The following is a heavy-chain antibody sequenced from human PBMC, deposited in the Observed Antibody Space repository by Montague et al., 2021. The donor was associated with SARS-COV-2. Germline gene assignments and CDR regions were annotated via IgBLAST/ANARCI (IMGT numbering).Heavy chain of an antibody. CDR2: ISYAGRT. CDR1: GGSISSPDYY. CDR3: ARQLPSSCSTNNCYPYDLDV. D-gene: IGHD2-2*01. Sequence: SETLSLTCTVSGGSISSPDYYWGWIRQSPGKGLEWIGSISYAGRTYYNPSLRSRVSFSMDTSKNHFSLSLNSVTAADTAVYFCARQLPSSCSTNNCYPYDLDVWGQGTLVTVSS. V-gene: IGHV4-39*01. J-gene: IGHJ4*02.